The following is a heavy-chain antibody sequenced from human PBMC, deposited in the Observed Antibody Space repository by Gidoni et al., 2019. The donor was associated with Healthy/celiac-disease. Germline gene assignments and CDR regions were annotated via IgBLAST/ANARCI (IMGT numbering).Heavy chain of an antibody. J-gene: IGHJ4*02. CDR1: GYTFTSYD. V-gene: IGHV1-8*01. CDR3: ARADLTAMGDY. Sequence: QVQLVQSGAEVKKPGASVQVYCKASGYTFTSYDLNWVRQATGQGLDWIGGMNPNSGNTGYAQKFQGRVTMTRNTSRSTAYRELSSLRSEDTAVYYCARADLTAMGDYWGQGTLVTVSS. D-gene: IGHD5-18*01. CDR2: MNPNSGNT.